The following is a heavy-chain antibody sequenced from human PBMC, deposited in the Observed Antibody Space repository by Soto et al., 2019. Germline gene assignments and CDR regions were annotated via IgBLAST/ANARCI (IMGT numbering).Heavy chain of an antibody. CDR2: IIPIFGTA. CDR1: GGTFSSYA. CDR3: ARVVGSWYHPDAFDI. V-gene: IGHV1-69*13. Sequence: SVKVSCQASGGTFSSYAISWVRQAPGQGLAWVGGIIPIFGTANYAQKFQGRVTITADESTSTAYMELSSLRSEDTAVYYCARVVGSWYHPDAFDIWGQGTMVTVSS. J-gene: IGHJ3*02. D-gene: IGHD6-13*01.